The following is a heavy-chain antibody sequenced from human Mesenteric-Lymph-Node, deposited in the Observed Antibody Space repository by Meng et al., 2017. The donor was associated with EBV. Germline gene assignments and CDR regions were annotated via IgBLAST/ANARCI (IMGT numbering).Heavy chain of an antibody. CDR2: VCHSGST. CDR3: AEVLNGYYYFDY. V-gene: IGHV4-4*02. J-gene: IGHJ4*02. D-gene: IGHD3-22*01. CDR1: GASTIGPNW. Sequence: GSGPGLVTPSGTLSLACAVSGASTIGPNWLSWVRQQPGKGLEWIREVCHSGSTNYNPSLKSRVSMSVDTSKNHFSLKLTSVYAADTAMYYCAEVLNGYYYFDYWGQGTLVTVSS.